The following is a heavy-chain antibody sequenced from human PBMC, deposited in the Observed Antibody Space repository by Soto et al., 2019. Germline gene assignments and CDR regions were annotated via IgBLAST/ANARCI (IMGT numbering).Heavy chain of an antibody. CDR3: ARDRRTTGWFYFDF. Sequence: PSETLSLTCSVSGDSISTHYWNWIRQTPGKGLEWIGDIYYNGSANYNPSLKSRVTISVDTSRNQFSLRLRSVTAADTAVYFCARDRRTTGWFYFDFWGQGTLVTGS. V-gene: IGHV4-59*11. D-gene: IGHD6-19*01. CDR2: IYYNGSA. J-gene: IGHJ4*02. CDR1: GDSISTHY.